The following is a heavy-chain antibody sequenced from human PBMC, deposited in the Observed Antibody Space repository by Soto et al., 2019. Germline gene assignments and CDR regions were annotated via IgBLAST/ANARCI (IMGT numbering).Heavy chain of an antibody. CDR1: GGTLSDHG. D-gene: IGHD3-10*01. CDR2: TIPVFNTA. J-gene: IGHJ3*02. V-gene: IGHV1-69*06. Sequence: QVQLEQSGAEVKKPGSSVKISCKASGGTLSDHGVSWLRQAPGQGLEWVGGTIPVFNTANYAPKFQGRVTLAADKSTNLAYMELGSLRSDDTAFYYCARGVYGSGNYYTGPSAFDIWGQGTLVIVSS. CDR3: ARGVYGSGNYYTGPSAFDI.